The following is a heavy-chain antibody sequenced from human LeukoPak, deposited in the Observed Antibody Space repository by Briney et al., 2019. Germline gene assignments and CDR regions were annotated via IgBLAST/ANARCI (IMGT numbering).Heavy chain of an antibody. D-gene: IGHD6-13*01. J-gene: IGHJ4*02. CDR1: GFTFSSYG. CDR3: ARQTAGTRTYYFDY. Sequence: PGGSLRLSCAASGFTFSSYGIHWVRQAPGKGLEWVALISYDGSSKYYADSVKGRFTISRDNSKNTLYLQMNSLRAEDTAVYYCARQTAGTRTYYFDYWGQGTLVTVSS. V-gene: IGHV3-30*03. CDR2: ISYDGSSK.